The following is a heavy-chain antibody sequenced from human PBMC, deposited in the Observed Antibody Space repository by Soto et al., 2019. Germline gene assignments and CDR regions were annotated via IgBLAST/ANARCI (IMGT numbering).Heavy chain of an antibody. D-gene: IGHD5-18*01. CDR2: IYHSGST. V-gene: IGHV4-30-2*01. J-gene: IGHJ4*02. Sequence: QLQLQESGSGLVKPSQTLSLTCAVSGGSISSGGYSWSWIRQPPGKGLEWIGYIYHSGSTYYNTSRKSKVTISVDRSTNQFSLKLSSVTAADTAVYYCARGWGKDTPMTAWGQGTPVTVSS. CDR3: ARGWGKDTPMTA. CDR1: GGSISSGGYS.